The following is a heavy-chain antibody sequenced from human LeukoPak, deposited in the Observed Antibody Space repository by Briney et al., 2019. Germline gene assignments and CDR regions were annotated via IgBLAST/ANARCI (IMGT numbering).Heavy chain of an antibody. CDR3: AREGGYSSGWPDAFDI. Sequence: GGSLRLSCAASGFRFNTFWMSWVRQAPGKGLEWVANIKQDGNEKYYVDSVKGRFTISRDNAKNSLYLQMNSLRAEDTAVYYCAREGGYSSGWPDAFDIWGQGTMVTVSS. D-gene: IGHD6-19*01. J-gene: IGHJ3*02. V-gene: IGHV3-7*01. CDR1: GFRFNTFW. CDR2: IKQDGNEK.